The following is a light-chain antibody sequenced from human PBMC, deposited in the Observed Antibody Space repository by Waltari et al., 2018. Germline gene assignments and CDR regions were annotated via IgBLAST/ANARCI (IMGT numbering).Light chain of an antibody. J-gene: IGKJ1*01. CDR1: ESVLHNINNQNY. Sequence: DIVMTQSPDSLAVSLGERATINCRSSESVLHNINNQNYLAWYQQKEAQPPKLLIYWTSTRQSGVPDRFSGSGSGTDFTLTINSLQTEDVAVYYCQQYCSPPWTFGQGTKVEV. V-gene: IGKV4-1*01. CDR2: WTS. CDR3: QQYCSPPWT.